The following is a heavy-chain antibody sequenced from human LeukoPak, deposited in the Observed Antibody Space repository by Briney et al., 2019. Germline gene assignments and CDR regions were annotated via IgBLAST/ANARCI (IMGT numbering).Heavy chain of an antibody. CDR1: GFTFSSYS. Sequence: GGSLRLSCAAPGFTFSSYSMNWVRQAPGKGLEWVSYISSSSSTIYYADSVKGRFTISRDNSKNTLYLQMNSLRAEDTAVYYCAKDREGIAAAGPGDWFDPWGQGTLVTVSS. D-gene: IGHD6-13*01. J-gene: IGHJ5*02. CDR3: AKDREGIAAAGPGDWFDP. CDR2: ISSSSSTI. V-gene: IGHV3-48*01.